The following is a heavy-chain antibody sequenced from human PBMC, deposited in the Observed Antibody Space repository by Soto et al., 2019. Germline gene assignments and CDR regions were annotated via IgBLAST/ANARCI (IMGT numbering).Heavy chain of an antibody. J-gene: IGHJ4*02. V-gene: IGHV3-23*01. CDR3: AKVGAGEQFVLYFDY. D-gene: IGHD6-6*01. CDR1: RFTFSSYA. CDR2: ISGSGGNT. Sequence: GGSLRLSCAASRFTFSSYAMSWLRQAPGKGLEWVSAISGSGGNTYYADSVKGRFTISRDNSKNTLYLQMNSLRADDTAVYYCAKVGAGEQFVLYFDYWGQGTLVTVSS.